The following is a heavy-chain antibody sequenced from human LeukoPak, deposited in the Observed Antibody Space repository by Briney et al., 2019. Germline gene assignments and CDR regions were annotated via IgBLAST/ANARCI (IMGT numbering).Heavy chain of an antibody. CDR1: GFTVSSNY. J-gene: IGHJ4*02. CDR3: AKDRLGGPHFFHY. Sequence: PGGSLRLSCAASGFTVSSNYMSWVRQAPGKGLEWASVIYSGGSTYYADSVKGRFTISRDNSKNTLYLQINSLRAEDTAVYFCAKDRLGGPHFFHYWGQGTLVTVSS. CDR2: IYSGGST. D-gene: IGHD3-16*01. V-gene: IGHV3-66*01.